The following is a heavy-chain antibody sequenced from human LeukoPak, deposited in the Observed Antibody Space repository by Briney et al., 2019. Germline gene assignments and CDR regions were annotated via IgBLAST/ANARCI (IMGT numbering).Heavy chain of an antibody. CDR3: ARWVTTATTGAFDM. CDR2: IHYSGTT. Sequence: PSGTLSLTCAVSGGSISSSNWWSWVRQPTGKGLEWIVTIHYSGTTYYNPSLKSRVTTTVDTSKNQVSLKLSSVSAADTAVYYCARWVTTATTGAFDMWGQGTMVTVSS. V-gene: IGHV4-4*02. D-gene: IGHD1-1*01. J-gene: IGHJ3*02. CDR1: GGSISSSNW.